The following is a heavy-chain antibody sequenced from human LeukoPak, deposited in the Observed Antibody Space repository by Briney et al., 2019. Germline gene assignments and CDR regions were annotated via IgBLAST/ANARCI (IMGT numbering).Heavy chain of an antibody. J-gene: IGHJ5*02. D-gene: IGHD3-10*01. V-gene: IGHV4-59*08. CDR3: ARHYYGSGINWFDP. Sequence: SETLSLTCTVSGGSISSYYWSWIRQPPGKGLELIGYMYDSGSTYYNPSLKSRVTISVDTSKNQFSLNLYSVTAADTAVYYCARHYYGSGINWFDPWGQGTLVTVSS. CDR1: GGSISSYY. CDR2: MYDSGST.